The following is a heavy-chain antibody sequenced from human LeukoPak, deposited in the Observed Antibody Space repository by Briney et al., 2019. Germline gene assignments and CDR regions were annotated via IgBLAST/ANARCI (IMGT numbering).Heavy chain of an antibody. D-gene: IGHD3-10*01. CDR1: GYTFTGYY. Sequence: ASVKVSCKASGYTFTGYYMHWVRQAPGQGLEWMGWINPNSGGTNYAQKFQGRVTMTRDMSTSTVYMELSSLRSEDTAVYYCARWPRFYGSGSYSPHWFDPWGQGTLVTVSS. V-gene: IGHV1-2*02. J-gene: IGHJ5*02. CDR2: INPNSGGT. CDR3: ARWPRFYGSGSYSPHWFDP.